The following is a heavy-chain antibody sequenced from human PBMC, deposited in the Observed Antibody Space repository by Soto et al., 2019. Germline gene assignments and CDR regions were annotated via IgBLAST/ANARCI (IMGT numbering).Heavy chain of an antibody. Sequence: GPTLVNPTETLTLTCTVSGFSLSNARMGVSWIRQPPGKALEWLAHIFSNDEKSYSTSLKSRLTISKDTSKSQVVLTMTNMDPVDTATYYCARAYSSGWYGYYYGMDVWGQGTTVTVSS. CDR3: ARAYSSGWYGYYYGMDV. CDR2: IFSNDEK. J-gene: IGHJ6*02. D-gene: IGHD6-19*01. V-gene: IGHV2-26*01. CDR1: GFSLSNARMG.